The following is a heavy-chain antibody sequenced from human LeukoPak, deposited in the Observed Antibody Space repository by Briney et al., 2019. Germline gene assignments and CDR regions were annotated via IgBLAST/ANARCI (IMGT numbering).Heavy chain of an antibody. J-gene: IGHJ4*02. D-gene: IGHD6-13*01. CDR2: ISSSGSTI. CDR1: GFTFSDYY. Sequence: GGSLRLSCAASGFTFSDYYMSWIRQAPGKGLEWVSYISSSGSTIYYADSVKGRFTISRDNAKNSLYLQMNSLRAEDTAVYYRARDQLAGSFDYWGQGTLVTVSS. V-gene: IGHV3-11*01. CDR3: ARDQLAGSFDY.